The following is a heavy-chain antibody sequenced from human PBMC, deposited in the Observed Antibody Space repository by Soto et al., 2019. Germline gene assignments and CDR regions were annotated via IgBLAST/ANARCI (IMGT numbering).Heavy chain of an antibody. CDR3: ARGYSGYDFGYYFDY. Sequence: QVQLVESGGGVVQPGRSLRLSCAASGFTFSSYGMHWVRQAPGKGLEWVAVISSNGSNKFYADSVKGRFTISRDNSKNTLYLQMNSLRTEDKAVYYCARGYSGYDFGYYFDYWGQGTLVTVSS. CDR2: ISSNGSNK. CDR1: GFTFSSYG. V-gene: IGHV3-30*03. J-gene: IGHJ4*02. D-gene: IGHD5-12*01.